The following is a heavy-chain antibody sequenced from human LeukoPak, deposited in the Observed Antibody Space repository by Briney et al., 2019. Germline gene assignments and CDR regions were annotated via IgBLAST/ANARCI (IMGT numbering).Heavy chain of an antibody. V-gene: IGHV3-74*01. D-gene: IGHD1-26*01. CDR3: ARDPSTVGATPFDY. CDR2: INSDGSST. Sequence: GGSLRLSCAASAFTFSSYWVHWVRQAPGKGLVWVSRINSDGSSTTYADSVKGRFTISRDNAKNTLYLQMNSLRAEDTAVYYCARDPSTVGATPFDYWGQGTLVTVSS. J-gene: IGHJ4*02. CDR1: AFTFSSYW.